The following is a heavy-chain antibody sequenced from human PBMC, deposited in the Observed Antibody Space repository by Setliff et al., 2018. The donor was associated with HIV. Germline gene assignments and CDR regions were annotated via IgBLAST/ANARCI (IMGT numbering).Heavy chain of an antibody. V-gene: IGHV1-69*10. CDR2: IIPILGIA. CDR1: GGTFSSYA. CDR3: ARNQAGSCSGGGCYALRGFDY. Sequence: SVKVSCKASGGTFSSYAISWVRQAPGQGLEWMGGIIPILGIANYAQKFQGRVTITADESTSTAYMERSSLTSEDTAVYFCARNQAGSCSGGGCYALRGFDYWGQGALVTVSS. J-gene: IGHJ4*02. D-gene: IGHD2-15*01.